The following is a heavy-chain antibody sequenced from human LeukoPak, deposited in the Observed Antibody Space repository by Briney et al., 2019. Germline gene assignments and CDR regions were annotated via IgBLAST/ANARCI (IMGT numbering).Heavy chain of an antibody. CDR1: GFIFSNYA. J-gene: IGHJ6*03. CDR2: VLYDGETK. V-gene: IGHV3-30*04. CDR3: ARTNSYYYYYYMDV. Sequence: GRSLRLSCAASGFIFSNYALHWVRQAPGKGLEWVAVVLYDGETKYYADSVKGRFTISRDNPENMLYLQMNSLRPEDTGVYYCARTNSYYYYYYMDVWGKGTTVTISS. D-gene: IGHD1/OR15-1a*01.